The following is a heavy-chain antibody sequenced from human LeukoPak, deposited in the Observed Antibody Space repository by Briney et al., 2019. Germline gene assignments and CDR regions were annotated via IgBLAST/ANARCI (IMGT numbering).Heavy chain of an antibody. CDR1: GYTFTSCD. V-gene: IGHV1-8*01. CDR2: MNPNSGNT. D-gene: IGHD6-19*01. Sequence: ASVNVSCKASGYTFTSCDINWVRQATGQGLEWMGWMNPNSGNTGYGQSFQGRITMTRDISIGTAYMELSNLTSEDTAIYYCTRGSSGRRENWGQGTLVTVSA. CDR3: TRGSSGRREN. J-gene: IGHJ4*02.